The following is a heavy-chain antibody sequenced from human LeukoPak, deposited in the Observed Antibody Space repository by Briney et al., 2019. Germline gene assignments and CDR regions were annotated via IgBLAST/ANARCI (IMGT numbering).Heavy chain of an antibody. D-gene: IGHD6-13*01. CDR2: ISYDGSNK. V-gene: IGHV3-30*18. J-gene: IGHJ6*02. CDR1: GFTFSSYG. CDR3: AKGLGSSWYGNYYYYYGMDV. Sequence: GGSLRLSCAASGFTFSSYGMHWVRQAPGKGLEWVAVISYDGSNKYYADSVKGRFTISRDNSKNTLYLQMNSLRAEDTAVYYCAKGLGSSWYGNYYYYYGMDVWGQGTTVTVSS.